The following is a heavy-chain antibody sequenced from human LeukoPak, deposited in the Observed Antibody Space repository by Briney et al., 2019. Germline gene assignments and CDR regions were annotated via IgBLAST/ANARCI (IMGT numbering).Heavy chain of an antibody. V-gene: IGHV3-30*04. J-gene: IGHJ4*02. Sequence: GGSLRLSCAASGFTFSSYAMHWVRQAPGKGLEWVAVISSDGSNKYYADSVKGRFTISRDNSKNTLYLQMNGLRDEDTAMYYCARNHYDSSGYYFPLGYWGQGTLVTVSS. CDR1: GFTFSSYA. CDR2: ISSDGSNK. CDR3: ARNHYDSSGYYFPLGY. D-gene: IGHD3-22*01.